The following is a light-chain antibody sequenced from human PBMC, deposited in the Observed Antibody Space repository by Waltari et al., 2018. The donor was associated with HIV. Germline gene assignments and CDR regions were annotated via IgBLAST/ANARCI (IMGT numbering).Light chain of an antibody. Sequence: DIVMTQSPESLAVSLGGRATVHCRSRPSLLVSSTNKYFLAWYQQKAGQPPKILVYWASARESGVPDRFSGGGAETNFTLTINSLKAEDVAVYYCQQYHTTPLTFGGGTRVEIK. CDR1: PSLLVSSTNKYF. V-gene: IGKV4-1*01. J-gene: IGKJ4*01. CDR3: QQYHTTPLT. CDR2: WAS.